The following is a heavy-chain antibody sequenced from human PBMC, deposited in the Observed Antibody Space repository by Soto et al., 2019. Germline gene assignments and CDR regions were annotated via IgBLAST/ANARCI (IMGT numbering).Heavy chain of an antibody. CDR1: RYTFTSYY. D-gene: IGHD2-21*02. CDR3: ARESAGAYCGGDCYSVFDY. Sequence: ASVKVSCKASRYTFTSYYMHWVRQAPGQGLEWMGIINPSGGSTSYAQKFQGRVTMTRDTSTSTVYMGLSSLRSEDTAVYYCARESAGAYCGGDCYSVFDYWGQGTLVTVSS. V-gene: IGHV1-46*01. J-gene: IGHJ4*02. CDR2: INPSGGST.